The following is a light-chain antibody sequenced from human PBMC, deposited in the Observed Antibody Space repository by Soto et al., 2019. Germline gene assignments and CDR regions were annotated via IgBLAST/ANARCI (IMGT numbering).Light chain of an antibody. CDR3: QQFSSYPLT. CDR2: DAS. CDR1: QTVRNNY. V-gene: IGKV3-20*01. J-gene: IGKJ4*01. Sequence: VVQESAGSLSLKTGDTPTLSCRASQTVRNNYLAWYHQKPGQAPRLLIYDASSRATGIPDRFSGGGSGTDFTLTISRLEPEDFAVYYCQQFSSYPLTFGGRTNVDIK.